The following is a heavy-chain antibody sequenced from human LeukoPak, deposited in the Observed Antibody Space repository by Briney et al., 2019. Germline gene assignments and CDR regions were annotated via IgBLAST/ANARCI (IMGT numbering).Heavy chain of an antibody. CDR3: TNREGRPENRPWCFDF. D-gene: IGHD2-15*01. CDR2: INQDGSEI. J-gene: IGHJ4*02. V-gene: IGHV3-7*01. CDR1: GFTFKDYW. Sequence: PGGSLRLSCEASGFTFKDYWMTWVRQAPGKGPEWVANINQDGSEIYYVDSVKGRFTISRDNAKSSLYLQMSSLRAEDTAVYYCTNREGRPENRPWCFDFWGQGSLVTVSS.